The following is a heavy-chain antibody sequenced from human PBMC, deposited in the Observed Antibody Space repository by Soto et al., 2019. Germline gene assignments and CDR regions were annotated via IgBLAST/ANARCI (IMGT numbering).Heavy chain of an antibody. Sequence: SGGSLRLSCAASGFTFSNYAMHWVRQAPGKGLEYVSAISSNGGSTYYANSVKGRFTISRDNSKNTLYPQMGSLRAEDMAVYYCARVGVNIVATIFHYYYYMDVWGKGTTVTVSS. J-gene: IGHJ6*03. CDR2: ISSNGGST. CDR3: ARVGVNIVATIFHYYYYMDV. V-gene: IGHV3-64*01. D-gene: IGHD5-12*01. CDR1: GFTFSNYA.